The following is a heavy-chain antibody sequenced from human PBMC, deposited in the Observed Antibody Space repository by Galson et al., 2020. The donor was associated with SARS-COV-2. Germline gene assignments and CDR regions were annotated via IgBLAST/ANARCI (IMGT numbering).Heavy chain of an antibody. J-gene: IGHJ6*02. Sequence: GESLKISCAASGFTFSSYSMNWVRQAPGKGLEWVSYISSSSSTIYYADSVKGRFTISRDNAKNSLYLQMNSLRDEDTAVYYCASNLDIVATIEGSYYYYGMDVWGQGTTVTVSS. CDR2: ISSSSSTI. D-gene: IGHD5-12*01. CDR3: ASNLDIVATIEGSYYYYGMDV. V-gene: IGHV3-48*02. CDR1: GFTFSSYS.